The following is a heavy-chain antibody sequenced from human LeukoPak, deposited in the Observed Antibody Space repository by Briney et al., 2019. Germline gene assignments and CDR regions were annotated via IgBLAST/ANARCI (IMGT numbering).Heavy chain of an antibody. J-gene: IGHJ5*02. CDR3: AILSWDGRGTFS. V-gene: IGHV3-23*01. Sequence: GGSLRLSCAASGFIFSTYSMIWVRQAPGKGLEWVSDIRGGGKDTRYADSVRGRFTISRDNSKDTLSLQMNSLRGEDTAVYYCAILSWDGRGTFSWGQGTLVTVSS. CDR1: GFIFSTYS. D-gene: IGHD2/OR15-2a*01. CDR2: IRGGGKDT.